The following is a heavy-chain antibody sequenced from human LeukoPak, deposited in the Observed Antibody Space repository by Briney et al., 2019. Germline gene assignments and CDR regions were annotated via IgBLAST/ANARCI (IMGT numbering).Heavy chain of an antibody. V-gene: IGHV1-2*06. D-gene: IGHD3-10*01. Sequence: ASVKVSCKASAYIFTNYFIHWVRQAPGQGLQWMGRINPTSGGTNLAQKFQGRVSMSRDTSISTVYMELSRVISDDTAVYYCMTPPVNGTGTRGQGTLVTVSS. CDR3: MTPPVNGTGT. J-gene: IGHJ4*02. CDR1: AYIFTNYF. CDR2: INPTSGGT.